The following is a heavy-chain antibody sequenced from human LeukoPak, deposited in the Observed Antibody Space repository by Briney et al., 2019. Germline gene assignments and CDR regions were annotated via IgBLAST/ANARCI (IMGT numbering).Heavy chain of an antibody. Sequence: GASVKVSCKASGYTFTGYYMHWVRQAPGQGLEWMAIINPSGGSTSYAQKFQGRVTMTRDTSASTVYMELYSLRSEDTAVYYCARGHSSGYYTGPLDYWGQGTLVTVSS. V-gene: IGHV1-46*01. CDR2: INPSGGST. CDR1: GYTFTGYY. J-gene: IGHJ4*02. D-gene: IGHD3-22*01. CDR3: ARGHSSGYYTGPLDY.